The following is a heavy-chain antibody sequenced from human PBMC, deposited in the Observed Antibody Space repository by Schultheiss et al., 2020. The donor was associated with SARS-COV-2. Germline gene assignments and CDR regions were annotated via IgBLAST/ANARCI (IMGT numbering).Heavy chain of an antibody. CDR3: ARFPDYLYCSSTSCYGNYYYGMDV. CDR2: IYYSGST. J-gene: IGHJ6*02. Sequence: SQTLSLTCTVSGGSVSSGSYYWSWIRQPPGKGLEWIGYIYYSGSTNYNPSLKSRVTISVDTSKNQFSLKLSSVTAADTAVYYCARFPDYLYCSSTSCYGNYYYGMDVWGQGTTVTVSS. V-gene: IGHV4-61*01. D-gene: IGHD2-2*01. CDR1: GGSVSSGSYY.